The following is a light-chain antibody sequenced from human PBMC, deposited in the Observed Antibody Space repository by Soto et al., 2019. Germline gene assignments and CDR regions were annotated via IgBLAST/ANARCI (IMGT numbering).Light chain of an antibody. CDR1: QSVSSY. CDR2: AAS. J-gene: IGKJ1*01. V-gene: IGKV3-11*01. CDR3: QQYNSWLWT. Sequence: EIVLTQSPATLSLSPGERATLSCRASQSVSSYLAWYQQKPGQAPRLLIYAASNRATGIPARFSGSGSGTDFTLTISRLEPEDFAVYYCQQYNSWLWTFGQGTKVDIK.